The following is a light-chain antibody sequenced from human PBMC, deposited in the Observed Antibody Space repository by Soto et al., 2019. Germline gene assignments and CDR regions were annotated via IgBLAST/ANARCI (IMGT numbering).Light chain of an antibody. V-gene: IGKV1-5*03. Sequence: DIQMIQSPSTLSASVGDRVTVTCRASQKVNTYLAWYQQKPGKVPNLLIFKASRLQSGVPWRFSGSGSGTEFTLTINSLQPEDFATYYCKQYDTYPLTFGGGTKVEMK. CDR1: QKVNTY. CDR2: KAS. J-gene: IGKJ4*01. CDR3: KQYDTYPLT.